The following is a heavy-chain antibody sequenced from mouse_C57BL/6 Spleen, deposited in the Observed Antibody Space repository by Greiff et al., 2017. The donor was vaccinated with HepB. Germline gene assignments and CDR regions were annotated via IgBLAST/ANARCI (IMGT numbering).Heavy chain of an antibody. J-gene: IGHJ4*01. Sequence: QVQLQQSGAELVMPGASVKLSCKASGYTFTSYWMHWVKQRPGQGLEWIGEIDPSDSYTNYNQKFKGKSTLTVDKSSSTAYMQLSSLTSEDSAVYYCARGDDGYPYAMDYWGQGTSVTVSS. CDR3: ARGDDGYPYAMDY. CDR2: IDPSDSYT. D-gene: IGHD2-3*01. CDR1: GYTFTSYW. V-gene: IGHV1-69*01.